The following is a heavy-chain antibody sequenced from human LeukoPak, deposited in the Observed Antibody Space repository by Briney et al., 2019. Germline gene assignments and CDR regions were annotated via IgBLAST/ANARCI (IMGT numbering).Heavy chain of an antibody. CDR3: AGPGLGWFDP. V-gene: IGHV4-38-2*01. CDR2: IYHSGST. CDR1: GYSISSGYY. D-gene: IGHD3/OR15-3a*01. J-gene: IGHJ5*02. Sequence: SETLSLTCAVSGYSISSGYYWGWIRQPPGKGLEWIGSIYHSGSTYYNPSLKSRVTISVDTSKNQFSLKLSSVTAADTAVYYCAGPGLGWFDPWGQGTLVTVSS.